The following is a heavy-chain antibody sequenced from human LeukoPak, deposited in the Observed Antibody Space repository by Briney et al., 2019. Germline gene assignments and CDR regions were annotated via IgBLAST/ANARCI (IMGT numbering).Heavy chain of an antibody. CDR1: GFTFSSYW. J-gene: IGHJ4*02. Sequence: PGGSLRLSCAASGFTFSSYWMHWVRQAPGKGLVWVSRINSDGSSTSYADSVKGRYTISRDNAKNTLYLQMNSLRAEDTAVYYCARDPDTTYYFDYWGQGTLVTVSS. CDR3: ARDPDTTYYFDY. D-gene: IGHD4-17*01. CDR2: INSDGSST. V-gene: IGHV3-74*01.